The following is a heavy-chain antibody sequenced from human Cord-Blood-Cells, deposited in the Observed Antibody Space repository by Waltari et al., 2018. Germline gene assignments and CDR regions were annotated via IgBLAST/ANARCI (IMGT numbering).Heavy chain of an antibody. CDR1: GGTFSSYA. CDR2: LSPIFGTA. J-gene: IGHJ4*02. D-gene: IGHD6-13*01. V-gene: IGHV1-69*01. Sequence: QVQLVQSGAEVKKPGSSVKVSCKASGGTFSSYAISWVRQAPGQGLEWMGGLSPIFGTANYAQKFQGRVTITAYESTSTAYMELSSLRSEDTAVYYCARVGAAAGTDDYWGQGTLVTVSS. CDR3: ARVGAAAGTDDY.